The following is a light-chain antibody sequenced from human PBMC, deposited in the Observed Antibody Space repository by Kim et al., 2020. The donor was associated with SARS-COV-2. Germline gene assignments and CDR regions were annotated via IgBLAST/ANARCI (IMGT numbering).Light chain of an antibody. CDR2: GAS. J-gene: IGKJ4*02. CDR1: QSVSRDC. CDR3: QQYGTSPLT. Sequence: PGERATLSCRASQSVSRDCLAWYQQKPGQTPRLFIYGASNRATGISDRFRGSGSGTDFTLTISRLEPEDSAVYYCQQYGTSPLTFGGGTKVDIK. V-gene: IGKV3-20*01.